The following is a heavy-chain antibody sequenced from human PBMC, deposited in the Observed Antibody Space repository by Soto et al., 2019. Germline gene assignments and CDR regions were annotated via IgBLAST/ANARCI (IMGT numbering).Heavy chain of an antibody. Sequence: QLQLQESGPGLVRPSQTLSLTCTVSGGSMSSGNYYWSWIRQPPGKGLEWLGYIYYSGSTYFNPSLESRITIAVDTSKNQFSLKLNSVTAADTAVYYCARGDVYYYYGMDVWGQGTTVTVSS. CDR1: GGSMSSGNYY. V-gene: IGHV4-30-4*01. CDR3: ARGDVYYYYGMDV. CDR2: IYYSGST. J-gene: IGHJ6*02.